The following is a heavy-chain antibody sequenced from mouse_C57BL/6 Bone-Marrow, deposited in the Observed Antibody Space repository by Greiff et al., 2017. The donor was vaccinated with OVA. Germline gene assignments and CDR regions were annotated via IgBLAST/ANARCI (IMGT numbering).Heavy chain of an antibody. J-gene: IGHJ2*01. CDR3: ATREGY. CDR2: IYPGDGDT. CDR1: GYTFTDHT. V-gene: IGHV1-78*01. Sequence: QVQLQQSDAELVKPGASVKISCKVSGYTFTDHTIHWMKQRPEQGLEWIGQIYPGDGDTNYNGKFKGKATLTADKSSSTAYMQLSSLTSEDSAVYFCATREGYWGQGTTLTVSS.